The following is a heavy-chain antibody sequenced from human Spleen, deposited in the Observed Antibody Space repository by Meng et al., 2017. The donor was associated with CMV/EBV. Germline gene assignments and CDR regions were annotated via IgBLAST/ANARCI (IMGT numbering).Heavy chain of an antibody. CDR1: GFTFSSYG. CDR3: ARASTTVVTPDYYGMDV. CDR2: ISSSGSTI. J-gene: IGHJ6*02. V-gene: IGHV3-48*04. D-gene: IGHD4-23*01. Sequence: LSLTCAASGFTFSSYGMHWVRQAPGKGLEWVSYISSSGSTIYYADSVKGRFTISRDNAKNSLYLQMNSLRAEDTAVYYCARASTTVVTPDYYGMDVWGQGTTVTVSS.